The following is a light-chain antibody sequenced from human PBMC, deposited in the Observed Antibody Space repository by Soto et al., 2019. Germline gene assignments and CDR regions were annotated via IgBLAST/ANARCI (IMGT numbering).Light chain of an antibody. V-gene: IGLV3-21*02. J-gene: IGLJ1*01. CDR1: DAGGKS. CDR3: QVWDTTTDQYI. CDR2: DAR. Sequence: SYELTQPPSVSVAPGQTATISCGGDDAGGKSVQWYQQKPGQAPVLVLYDARDRPSGIPERFSGSDSGNTATLTISLVEVGDEADFYCQVWDTTTDQYIFGSGTKGTVL.